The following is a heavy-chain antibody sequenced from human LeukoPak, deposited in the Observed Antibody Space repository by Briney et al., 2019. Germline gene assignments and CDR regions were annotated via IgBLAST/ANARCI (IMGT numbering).Heavy chain of an antibody. CDR1: GFTFSDHY. J-gene: IGHJ4*02. CDR3: VRGGTSLMAQRTSDY. CDR2: FRKKANSYTT. D-gene: IGHD2-2*01. V-gene: IGHV3-72*01. Sequence: PGGSLRLSCAASGFTFSDHYMDWVRQAPGKGLEWVGRFRKKANSYTTEYAASVKGRFTISRDDSKTSLYLQMNSLKTEDTAVYYCVRGGTSLMAQRTSDYWGQGTLVTVSS.